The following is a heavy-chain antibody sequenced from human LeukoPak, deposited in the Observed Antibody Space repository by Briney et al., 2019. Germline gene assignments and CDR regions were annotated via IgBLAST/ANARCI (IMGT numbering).Heavy chain of an antibody. CDR3: ARGGSGWYRGHWYFDL. V-gene: IGHV4-4*07. D-gene: IGHD6-19*01. CDR2: IYTSGST. CDR1: GGSISSYY. J-gene: IGHJ2*01. Sequence: SETLSLTCTVSGGSISSYYWSWIRQRAGKGLEWIGRIYTSGSTNYNPSLKSRVTMSVDTSKNQFSLKLSSVTAADTAVYYCARGGSGWYRGHWYFDLWGRGTLVTVSS.